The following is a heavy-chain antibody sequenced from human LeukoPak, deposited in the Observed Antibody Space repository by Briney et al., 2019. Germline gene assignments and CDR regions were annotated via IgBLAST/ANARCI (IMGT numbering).Heavy chain of an antibody. V-gene: IGHV3-7*01. CDR2: IKQDGSEK. D-gene: IGHD6-13*01. CDR1: GFTFSSYW. CDR3: ARKGSSWETYYYGMDV. Sequence: GGSLRLSCAASGFTFSSYWMSWVRQAPGKGLEWVANIKQDGSEKYYVDSVKGRFTISRDSAKNSLCLQMNSLRAEDTAVYYCARKGSSWETYYYGMDVWGQGTTVTVSS. J-gene: IGHJ6*02.